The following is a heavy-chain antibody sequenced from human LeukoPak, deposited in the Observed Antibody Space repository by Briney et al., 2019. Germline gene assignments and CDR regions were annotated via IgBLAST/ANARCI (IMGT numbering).Heavy chain of an antibody. CDR2: ISSSGSTT. J-gene: IGHJ4*02. V-gene: IGHV3-11*01. CDR3: AHYYCGGDCYPF. CDR1: GFTFSDYY. D-gene: IGHD2-21*02. Sequence: PGGSLRLSCAASGFTFSDYYMSWIRQAPGKGLEWVSYISSSGSTTYYADSVKGRFTISRDNAKNSLYLQMNSLRAEDTAVYYCAHYYCGGDCYPFWGQGTLVTVSS.